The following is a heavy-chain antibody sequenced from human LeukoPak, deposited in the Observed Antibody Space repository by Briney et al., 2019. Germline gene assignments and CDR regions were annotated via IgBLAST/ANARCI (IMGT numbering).Heavy chain of an antibody. Sequence: GGSLRLSCAASGFTFNTYAMSWVRQAPGKGLEWVSSMSGSGSSTYYADSVRGRFTISRDNSKNTLYLQMNSLRAEDTAVYYCARSGSTYYYGMDVWGQGTTVTVSS. D-gene: IGHD3-10*01. CDR2: MSGSGSST. V-gene: IGHV3-23*01. J-gene: IGHJ6*02. CDR1: GFTFNTYA. CDR3: ARSGSTYYYGMDV.